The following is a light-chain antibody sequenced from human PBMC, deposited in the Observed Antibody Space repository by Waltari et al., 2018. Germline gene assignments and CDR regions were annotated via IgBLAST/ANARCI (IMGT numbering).Light chain of an antibody. CDR3: QQLNSYPSWT. Sequence: IQLTQSPSSLSASVGDRVTITCRASQGISSYLAWYQQKPGKAPKLLIYAASTLQSGVLSRFSGSGAGTDFTLTISSLQPEDFATYYCQQLNSYPSWTFGQGTKVEIK. V-gene: IGKV1-9*01. J-gene: IGKJ1*01. CDR1: QGISSY. CDR2: AAS.